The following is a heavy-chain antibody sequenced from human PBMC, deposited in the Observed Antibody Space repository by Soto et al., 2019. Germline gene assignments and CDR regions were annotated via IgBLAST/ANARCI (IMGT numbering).Heavy chain of an antibody. J-gene: IGHJ6*02. CDR2: INPNSGGT. V-gene: IGHV1-2*04. CDR3: ATQIPKTEYDFWSGPRADKDYYYGMDV. CDR1: GYAFTGYY. D-gene: IGHD3-3*01. Sequence: GASVKVSCKASGYAFTGYYMHWVRQAPGQGLEWMGWINPNSGGTNYAQKFQGWVTMTRDTSISTAYMELSRLRSDDTAVYYCATQIPKTEYDFWSGPRADKDYYYGMDVWGQGTTVTVSS.